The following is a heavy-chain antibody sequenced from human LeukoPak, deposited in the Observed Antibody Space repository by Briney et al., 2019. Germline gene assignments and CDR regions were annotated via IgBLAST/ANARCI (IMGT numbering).Heavy chain of an antibody. Sequence: SSETLSLTCTVSGGSISSYYWSWIRQPPGKGLKWIGYIYTSGSTNYNPSLKSRVTISVDTSKNQFSLKLSSVTAADTAVYYCARLVRSQYYDFWSGYLYFDYWGQGTLVTVSS. J-gene: IGHJ4*02. CDR2: IYTSGST. CDR1: GGSISSYY. V-gene: IGHV4-4*09. CDR3: ARLVRSQYYDFWSGYLYFDY. D-gene: IGHD3-3*01.